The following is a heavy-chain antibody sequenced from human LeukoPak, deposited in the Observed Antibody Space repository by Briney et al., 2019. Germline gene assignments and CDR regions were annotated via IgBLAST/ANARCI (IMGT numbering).Heavy chain of an antibody. CDR2: IYWNDDK. CDR1: GFSLGTSGVG. J-gene: IGHJ4*02. D-gene: IGHD3-10*01. Sequence: SGPTLVNPTQTLTLTCTFSGFSLGTSGVGVGWIRQPPGKALEWLALIYWNDDKRYSPSLKSRLTITKDTSKNQVVLTMTNMDPVDTATYYCAHRDYYGSGSLYWGQGTLVTVSS. CDR3: AHRDYYGSGSLY. V-gene: IGHV2-5*01.